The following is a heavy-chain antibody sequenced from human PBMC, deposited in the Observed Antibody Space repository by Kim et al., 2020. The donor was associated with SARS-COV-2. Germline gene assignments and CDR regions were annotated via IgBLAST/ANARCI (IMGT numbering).Heavy chain of an antibody. V-gene: IGHV3-30*03. D-gene: IGHD6-13*01. J-gene: IGHJ3*02. Sequence: GGSLRLSCAASGFTFSSYGMHWVRQAPGKGLEWVAVISYDGSNKYYADSVKGRFTISRDNSKNTLYLQMNSLRAEDTAVDYCASGEGGSWYGDAFGIWG. CDR3: ASGEGGSWYGDAFGI. CDR2: ISYDGSNK. CDR1: GFTFSSYG.